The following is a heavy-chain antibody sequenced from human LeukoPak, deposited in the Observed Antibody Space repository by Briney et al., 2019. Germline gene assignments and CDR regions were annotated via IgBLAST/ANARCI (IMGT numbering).Heavy chain of an antibody. J-gene: IGHJ2*01. CDR1: GGSISSYY. CDR2: IYTSGST. CDR3: VTRTRWYFDL. V-gene: IGHV4-4*09. D-gene: IGHD2-2*01. Sequence: SETLSLTCTVSGGSISSYYWSWIRQPPGKGLEWIGYIYTSGSTNYNPSLKSRVTISVDTSKNQFSPKLSSVTAADTAVYYCVTRTRWYFDLWGRGTLVTVSS.